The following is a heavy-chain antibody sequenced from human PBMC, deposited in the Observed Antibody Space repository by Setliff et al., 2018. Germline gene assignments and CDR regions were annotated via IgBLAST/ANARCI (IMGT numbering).Heavy chain of an antibody. CDR2: TIPLLPLP. Sequence: ASVKVSCKASGGTLSTLSIAWVRQAPGQGLEWMGGTIPLLPLPNYAVKFQGRVTITADTSISTAYMELSSLRSDDTAVYYCARFSGHNYGSFDSWGQGTLVTVSS. D-gene: IGHD5-18*01. J-gene: IGHJ4*02. CDR3: ARFSGHNYGSFDS. CDR1: GGTLSTLS. V-gene: IGHV1-69*10.